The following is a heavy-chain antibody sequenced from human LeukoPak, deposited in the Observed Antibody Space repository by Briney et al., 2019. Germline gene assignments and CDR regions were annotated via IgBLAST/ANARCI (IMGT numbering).Heavy chain of an antibody. D-gene: IGHD3-10*01. CDR1: GYTFTSYD. CDR3: ARQQGLLWFGELSAFDI. V-gene: IGHV1-2*02. J-gene: IGHJ3*02. Sequence: ASVKVSCKASGYTFTSYDINWVRQATGQGLEWMGWINPNSGGTNYAQKFQGRVTMTRDTSISTAYMELSRLRSDDTAVYYCARQQGLLWFGELSAFDIWGQGTMVTVSS. CDR2: INPNSGGT.